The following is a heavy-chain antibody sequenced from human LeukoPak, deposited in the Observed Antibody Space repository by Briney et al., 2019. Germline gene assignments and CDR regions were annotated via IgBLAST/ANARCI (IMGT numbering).Heavy chain of an antibody. CDR3: ARGGVEQLPSGENWFDP. CDR2: ISSSSSYI. V-gene: IGHV3-21*01. CDR1: GFTFSSYS. Sequence: SGGSLRLSCAASGFTFSSYSMNWVRQAPGKGLEWVSSISSSSSYIYYADSVKGRFTISRDNAKNSLYLQMNSLRAEDTAVYYCARGGVEQLPSGENWFDPWGQGALVTVSS. J-gene: IGHJ5*02. D-gene: IGHD5-24*01.